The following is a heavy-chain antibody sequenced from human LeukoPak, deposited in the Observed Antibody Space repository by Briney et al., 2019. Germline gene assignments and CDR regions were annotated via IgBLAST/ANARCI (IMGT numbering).Heavy chain of an antibody. CDR1: GFTFTSYA. CDR2: ISGSGGST. CDR3: AIRPWDYDSSGFYDY. V-gene: IGHV3-23*01. D-gene: IGHD3-22*01. Sequence: PGGSLRLSCAASGFTFTSYAMSWVRQAPGKGLEWVSAISGSGGSTYYADSVKGRFTISRDNSKNTLFLQMNSLRAEDTAVYYCAIRPWDYDSSGFYDYWGQGTLVTFSS. J-gene: IGHJ4*02.